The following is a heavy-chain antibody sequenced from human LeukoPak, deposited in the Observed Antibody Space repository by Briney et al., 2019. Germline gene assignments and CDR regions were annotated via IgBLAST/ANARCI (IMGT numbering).Heavy chain of an antibody. CDR3: ARDESYYDFWSGYTIDAFDI. D-gene: IGHD3-3*01. Sequence: GGSLRLSCAASGFTFSSYWMSWVRQAPGKGLEWVANIKQDGSEKYYVDSVKGRFTISRDNAKNSLYLQMNSLRAEDTAVYYCARDESYYDFWSGYTIDAFDIWGQGTMVTVSS. V-gene: IGHV3-7*01. CDR2: IKQDGSEK. CDR1: GFTFSSYW. J-gene: IGHJ3*02.